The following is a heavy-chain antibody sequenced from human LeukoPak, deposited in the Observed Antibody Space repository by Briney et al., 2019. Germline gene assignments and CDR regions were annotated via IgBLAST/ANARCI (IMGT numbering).Heavy chain of an antibody. Sequence: SVKVSCKASGGTFSSYAISWVRQAPGQGLEWMGGIIPIFGTANYAQKFQGRVTITADESTSTAYMELSSLRSEATAVYYCARTPGGILDGSSTSGYGPPENYYYYGMDVWGKGPRVTVSS. D-gene: IGHD2-2*01. V-gene: IGHV1-69*01. CDR2: IIPIFGTA. J-gene: IGHJ6*04. CDR1: GGTFSSYA. CDR3: ARTPGGILDGSSTSGYGPPENYYYYGMDV.